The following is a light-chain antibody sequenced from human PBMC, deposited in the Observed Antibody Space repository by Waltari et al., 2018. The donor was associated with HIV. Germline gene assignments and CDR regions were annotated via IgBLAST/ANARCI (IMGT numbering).Light chain of an antibody. CDR3: QQSFSTPWT. V-gene: IGKV1-39*01. Sequence: DIKMTQSPSSLSAYMGNRITINCRASQAIKPYLKWYAQRPGEAPKPLIFDATRLHTGVTNRFSGTGSGTHFTLTISSLQPEDSGTYYCQQSFSTPWTFGQGTKV. J-gene: IGKJ1*01. CDR2: DAT. CDR1: QAIKPY.